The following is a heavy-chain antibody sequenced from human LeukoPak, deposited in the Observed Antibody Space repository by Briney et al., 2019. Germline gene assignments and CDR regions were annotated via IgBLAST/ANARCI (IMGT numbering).Heavy chain of an antibody. D-gene: IGHD3-10*01. CDR3: ARVSYYGSGSRRHYFDY. V-gene: IGHV4-4*07. CDR1: GGSISSYY. J-gene: IGHJ4*02. CDR2: IYTSGST. Sequence: SETLSLTCTVSGGSISSYYWSWIRQPAGKGLEWIGRIYTSGSTNYNPSLKSRVTMSVDTSKNQFSLKLSSVTAADTAVYYCARVSYYGSGSRRHYFDYWGQGTLVTVPS.